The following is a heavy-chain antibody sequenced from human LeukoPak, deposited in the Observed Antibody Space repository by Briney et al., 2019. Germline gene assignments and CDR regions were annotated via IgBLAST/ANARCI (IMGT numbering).Heavy chain of an antibody. J-gene: IGHJ4*02. CDR2: INHSGSS. V-gene: IGHV4-34*01. D-gene: IGHD4-17*01. Sequence: KPSETLSLTCAVYGESFSGYYWSWIRQPPGKGLEWIGEINHSGSSNYNPSLKSRVTISVDTSKNQFSLRLSSVTVADTAVYYCARGGYGDYSFYFDYWGQGALVTVSS. CDR1: GESFSGYY. CDR3: ARGGYGDYSFYFDY.